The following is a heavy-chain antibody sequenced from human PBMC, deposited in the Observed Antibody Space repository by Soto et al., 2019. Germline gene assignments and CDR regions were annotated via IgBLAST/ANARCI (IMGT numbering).Heavy chain of an antibody. Sequence: ASVKVSCKASGYTFTSYGISWVRQAPGQGLEWMGWISAYNGNTSYAQKLQGRVTMTTDTSTSTAYMELRSLRSDDTAVYYCARGITGRGARNYYYYYYGMDVWGQGTTVTVSS. CDR3: ARGITGRGARNYYYYYYGMDV. D-gene: IGHD1-20*01. CDR1: GYTFTSYG. CDR2: ISAYNGNT. V-gene: IGHV1-18*01. J-gene: IGHJ6*02.